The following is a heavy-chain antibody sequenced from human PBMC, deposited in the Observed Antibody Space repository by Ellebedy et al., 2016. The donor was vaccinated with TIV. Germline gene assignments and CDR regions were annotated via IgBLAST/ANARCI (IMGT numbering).Heavy chain of an antibody. J-gene: IGHJ5*02. CDR2: INLRDGST. Sequence: AASVKVSCKASGYTFTSYYMHWVRQAPGQGLEWMGRINLRDGSTSYAQKFQGRVTMTRDTSTSTVYMELSSLRSEDTAVYSCARGSVYDSSGYYYGGRSDAWGQGSLVTVSS. CDR3: ARGSVYDSSGYYYGGRSDA. CDR1: GYTFTSYY. V-gene: IGHV1-46*01. D-gene: IGHD3-22*01.